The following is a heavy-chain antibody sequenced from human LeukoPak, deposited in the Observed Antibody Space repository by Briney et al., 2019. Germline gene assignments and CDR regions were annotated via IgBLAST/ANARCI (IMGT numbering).Heavy chain of an antibody. V-gene: IGHV3-21*01. CDR1: GFTFSSYA. CDR2: ISGSSSYI. D-gene: IGHD4-17*01. J-gene: IGHJ4*02. CDR3: TKEDYGDYSSRPHVDY. Sequence: GGSLRLSCAASGFTFSSYAMSWVRQAPGKGLEWVSSISGSSSYIYYADSLQGRFTISRDNAKKSLYLQMNSLRAEDTAVYYCTKEDYGDYSSRPHVDYWGQGILVTVSS.